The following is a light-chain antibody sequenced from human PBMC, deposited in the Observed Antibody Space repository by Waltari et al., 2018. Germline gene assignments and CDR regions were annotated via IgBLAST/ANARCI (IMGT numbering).Light chain of an antibody. V-gene: IGKV3-11*01. CDR2: NSS. CDR1: QNVDTY. Sequence: DIVLTQSPVTLSLSPGERATLFCGASQNVDTYLAWYQQKPGQAPRLLIYNSSHRAPGVPARFSGGGSGTDFTLTISSLQPEDFATYYCQQSYSTPPTFGGGTKVEIK. CDR3: QQSYSTPPT. J-gene: IGKJ4*01.